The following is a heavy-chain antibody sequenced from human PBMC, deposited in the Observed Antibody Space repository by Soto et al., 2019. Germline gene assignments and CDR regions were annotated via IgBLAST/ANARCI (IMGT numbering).Heavy chain of an antibody. CDR1: GGSISSGDYY. V-gene: IGHV4-30-4*01. CDR2: IYYSGST. Sequence: PSETLSLTCTVSGGSISSGDYYWSWIRQPPGKGLEWIGYIYYSGSTYYNPSLKSRVTISVDTSKNQFSLKLSSVTAADTAVYYCARSPRSPPASPFDYWGQGTLVTVSS. CDR3: ARSPRSPPASPFDY. J-gene: IGHJ4*02.